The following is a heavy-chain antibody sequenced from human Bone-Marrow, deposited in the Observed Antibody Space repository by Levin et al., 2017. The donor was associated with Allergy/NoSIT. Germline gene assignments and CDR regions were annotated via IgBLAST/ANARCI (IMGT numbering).Heavy chain of an antibody. CDR3: ARGNNFDSDGYYYFDF. V-gene: IGHV4-30-2*01. J-gene: IGHJ4*02. CDR2: IHQSGST. CDR1: GGSVSSGGFS. D-gene: IGHD3-22*01. Sequence: SSETLSLTCAVSGGSVSSGGFSWSWIRQPPGKGLEWIGYIHQSGSTYYSPSLKSRVTMSLDRSKNQFSLNLTSVTAADTAVYYCARGNNFDSDGYYYFDFWGQGSLVTVSS.